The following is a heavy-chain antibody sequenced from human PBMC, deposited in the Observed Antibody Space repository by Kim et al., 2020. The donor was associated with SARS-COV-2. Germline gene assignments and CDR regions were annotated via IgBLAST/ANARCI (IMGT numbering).Heavy chain of an antibody. CDR3: ARDAVGSGWPVTYYYYGMDV. D-gene: IGHD6-19*01. V-gene: IGHV3-30*04. CDR1: GFTFSSYA. J-gene: IGHJ6*02. CDR2: ISYDGSNK. Sequence: GGSLRLSCAASGFTFSSYAMHWVRQAPGKGLEWVAVISYDGSNKYYADSVKGRFTISRDNSKNTLYLQMNSLRAEDTAVYYCARDAVGSGWPVTYYYYGMDVWGQGTTVTVSS.